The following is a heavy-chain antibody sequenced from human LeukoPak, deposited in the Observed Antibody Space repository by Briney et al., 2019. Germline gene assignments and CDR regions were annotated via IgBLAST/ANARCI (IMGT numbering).Heavy chain of an antibody. CDR3: AKDFGIVVVPAVLYFDY. D-gene: IGHD2-2*01. CDR1: GFTFSSYA. Sequence: PGGSLRLSCAASGFTFSSYAISWVRQAPGKGLEWVSAISGSGGTTYYADSVKGRFTISRDNSKNTLYLQMNSLRAEDTAVYYCAKDFGIVVVPAVLYFDYWGQGTLVTVSS. CDR2: ISGSGGTT. J-gene: IGHJ4*02. V-gene: IGHV3-23*01.